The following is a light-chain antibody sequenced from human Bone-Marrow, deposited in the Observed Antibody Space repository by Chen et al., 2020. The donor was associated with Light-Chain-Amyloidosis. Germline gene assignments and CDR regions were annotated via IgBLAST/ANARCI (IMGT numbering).Light chain of an antibody. CDR2: DDS. CDR1: NIGSTS. CDR3: QVWDRSSDRPV. V-gene: IGLV3-21*02. Sequence: SYVLTQPSSVSVAPGQTATIACGGNNIGSTSVHWYQQTPGQAPRLVVYDDSDRPSGIPERLSGSNSGNTATLTIGRVEAGDEGDYYCQVWDRSSDRPVFGGGTKLTVL. J-gene: IGLJ3*02.